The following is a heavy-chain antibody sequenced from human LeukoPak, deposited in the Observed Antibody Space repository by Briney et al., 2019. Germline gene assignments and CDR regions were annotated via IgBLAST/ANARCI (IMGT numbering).Heavy chain of an antibody. V-gene: IGHV1-18*01. CDR3: ARQGRAAAGTYNWFDP. D-gene: IGHD6-13*01. CDR2: ISSYNGNT. J-gene: IGHJ5*02. Sequence: ASVKVSCTASGYAFTSFGMNWVRQAPGQGLEWMGWISSYNGNTNYAQKFQGRFTITTDTSTSTAYMELRSLRSDDTAVYYCARQGRAAAGTYNWFDPWGQGTLVTVSS. CDR1: GYAFTSFG.